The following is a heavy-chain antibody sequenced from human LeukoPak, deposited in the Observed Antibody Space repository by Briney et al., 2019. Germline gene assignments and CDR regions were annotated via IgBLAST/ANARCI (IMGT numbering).Heavy chain of an antibody. Sequence: GGSLRLSCAASGFTFRNHGMHWVRQAPGRGLEWVAVISYDGSNKNYAGSVKGRFTISRDNSKNTLYLQMNSLRAEDTAVYYCAREEWIKVYFDFWAQRTLVTVSS. CDR3: AREEWIKVYFDF. J-gene: IGHJ4*02. CDR2: ISYDGSNK. V-gene: IGHV3-30*03. D-gene: IGHD3-3*01. CDR1: GFTFRNHG.